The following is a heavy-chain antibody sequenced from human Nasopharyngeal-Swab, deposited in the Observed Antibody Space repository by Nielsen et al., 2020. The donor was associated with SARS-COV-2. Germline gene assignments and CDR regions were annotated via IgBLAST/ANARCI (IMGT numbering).Heavy chain of an antibody. Sequence: GESLKISCEVSGYSFTSYWISWVRQMPGKGLEWVGRIDPSDSYTKYSPSFEGHVTISVDKSISSAYLQWTSLEASDTAMYYCARHVSRVTNWFDSWGQGTLVTVSS. V-gene: IGHV5-10-1*01. CDR1: GYSFTSYW. J-gene: IGHJ5*01. CDR2: IDPSDSYT. D-gene: IGHD5/OR15-5a*01. CDR3: ARHVSRVTNWFDS.